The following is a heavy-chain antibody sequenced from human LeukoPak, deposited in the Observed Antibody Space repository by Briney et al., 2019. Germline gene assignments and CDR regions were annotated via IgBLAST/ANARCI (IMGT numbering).Heavy chain of an antibody. CDR3: ARDLDYGDYTYGY. V-gene: IGHV1-69*06. J-gene: IGHJ4*02. CDR1: GGTFSSYA. CDR2: IIPIFGTA. Sequence: ASVKVSRKASGGTFSSYAISWVRQAPGQGLEWMGGIIPIFGTANYAQKFQGRVTITADKSTSTAYMELSSLRSEDTAVYYCARDLDYGDYTYGYWGQGTLVTVSS. D-gene: IGHD4-17*01.